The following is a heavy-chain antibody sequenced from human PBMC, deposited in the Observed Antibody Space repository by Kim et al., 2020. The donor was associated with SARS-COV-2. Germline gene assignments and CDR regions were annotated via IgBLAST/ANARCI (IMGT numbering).Heavy chain of an antibody. Sequence: SVKVSCKASGFTFTSSAMQWVRQARGQRLEWIGWIVVGSGNTNYAQKFQERVTITRDMSTSTAYMELSSLRSEDTAVYYCAADVPGYYDSSGYYYYGMDVWGQGTTVTVSS. D-gene: IGHD3-22*01. CDR3: AADVPGYYDSSGYYYYGMDV. CDR2: IVVGSGNT. V-gene: IGHV1-58*02. J-gene: IGHJ6*02. CDR1: GFTFTSSA.